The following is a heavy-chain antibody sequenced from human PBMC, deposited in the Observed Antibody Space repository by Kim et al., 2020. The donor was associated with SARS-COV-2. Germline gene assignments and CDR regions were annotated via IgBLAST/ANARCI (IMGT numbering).Heavy chain of an antibody. CDR1: GFTFSSYA. D-gene: IGHD3-3*01. J-gene: IGHJ6*02. CDR2: ISYDGINK. Sequence: GGSLRLSCAASGFTFSSYAMHWVRQAPGKGLEWVAVISYDGINKYYADSVKGRFTISRDNSKNTLYLQMNSLRAEDTAVYYCARGLDDFWNYGMDVWGQGTTVTVSS. V-gene: IGHV3-30-3*01. CDR3: ARGLDDFWNYGMDV.